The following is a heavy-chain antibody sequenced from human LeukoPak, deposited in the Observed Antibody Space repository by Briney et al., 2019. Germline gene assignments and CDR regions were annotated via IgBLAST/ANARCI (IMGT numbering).Heavy chain of an antibody. CDR2: ISSNGGST. J-gene: IGHJ5*02. Sequence: PGGSLRLSCAASGFTFSSYAMHWVRQAPGKGLEYVSAISSNGGSTYYADSVKGRFTISRDNSKNTLYLQMGSLRAEDMAVYYCARALRMAGWFDPWGQGTLVTVSS. CDR1: GFTFSSYA. CDR3: ARALRMAGWFDP. V-gene: IGHV3-64*02. D-gene: IGHD4-17*01.